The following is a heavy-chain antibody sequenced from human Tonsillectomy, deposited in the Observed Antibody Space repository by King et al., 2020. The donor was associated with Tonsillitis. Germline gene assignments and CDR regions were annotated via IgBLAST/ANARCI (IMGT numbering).Heavy chain of an antibody. CDR2: ISGSGGST. CDR1: GFTFSSYA. Sequence: VQLVESGGGLVQPGGSLRLSCAASGFTFSSYAMKWVRQAPGKGLEWVSAISGSGGSTYYADSVKDRFTISRDNSKTTLYLQMNRLRAEDTAVYYCAKSLRDTIFGVVIAPDYWGQGTLVTVSS. J-gene: IGHJ4*02. D-gene: IGHD3-3*01. V-gene: IGHV3-23*04. CDR3: AKSLRDTIFGVVIAPDY.